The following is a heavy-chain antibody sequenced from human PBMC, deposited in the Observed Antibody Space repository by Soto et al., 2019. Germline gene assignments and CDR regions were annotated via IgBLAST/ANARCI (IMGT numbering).Heavy chain of an antibody. V-gene: IGHV4-30-2*01. CDR3: ARAHYGDYGYGMDV. CDR1: GGSISSGGYS. D-gene: IGHD4-17*01. CDR2: IYHSGST. J-gene: IGHJ6*02. Sequence: QLQLQESGSGLVKPSQTLSLTCAVSGGSISSGGYSWSWIRQPPGKGLEWIGYIYHSGSTYYNPPPKSRVTISVDRSKNQFSLKLSSVTAADTAVYYCARAHYGDYGYGMDVWGQGTTVTVSS.